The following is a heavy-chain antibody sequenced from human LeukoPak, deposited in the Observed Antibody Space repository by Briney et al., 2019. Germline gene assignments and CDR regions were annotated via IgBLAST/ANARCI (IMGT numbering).Heavy chain of an antibody. CDR3: ATLSDDSSGYYYERGYFQH. CDR1: GYTLTELS. D-gene: IGHD3-22*01. CDR2: FDPEDGET. J-gene: IGHJ1*01. Sequence: AASVKVSCKVSGYTLTELSMHWVRQAPGKGLEWMGGFDPEDGETIYAQKFQGRVTMTEDTSTDTAYMELSSLRSEDTAVYYCATLSDDSSGYYYERGYFQHWGQGTLVTVSS. V-gene: IGHV1-24*01.